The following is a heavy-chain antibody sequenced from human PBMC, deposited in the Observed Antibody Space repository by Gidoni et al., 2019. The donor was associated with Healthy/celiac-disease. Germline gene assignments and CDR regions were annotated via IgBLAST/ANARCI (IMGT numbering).Heavy chain of an antibody. V-gene: IGHV1-18*04. D-gene: IGHD6-6*01. J-gene: IGHJ4*02. CDR3: ARDRPQYSSSLEFVY. CDR2: ISAYNGNT. CDR1: GYTFTSYG. Sequence: QVQLVQSGAEVQKPGASVKVSCKASGYTFTSYGISWVRQAPGPGLEWMGWISAYNGNTNYAQKLQGRVTMTTDTSTSTAYMELRSLRSDDTAVYYCARDRPQYSSSLEFVYWGQGTLVTVSS.